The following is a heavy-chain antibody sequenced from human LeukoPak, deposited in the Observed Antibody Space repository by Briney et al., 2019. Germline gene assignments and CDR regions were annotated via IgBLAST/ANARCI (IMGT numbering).Heavy chain of an antibody. V-gene: IGHV4-30-2*03. Sequence: SETLSLTCAVSGGSISSGGYSWSWIRQPPGKGLEWIGYIYYSGSTYYNPSLKSRVTISVDTSKNQFSLKLSSVTVADTAVYYCARNRYYYGSGNYGVPNWFDPWGQGTLVTVSS. CDR2: IYYSGST. CDR3: ARNRYYYGSGNYGVPNWFDP. D-gene: IGHD3-10*01. J-gene: IGHJ5*02. CDR1: GGSISSGGYS.